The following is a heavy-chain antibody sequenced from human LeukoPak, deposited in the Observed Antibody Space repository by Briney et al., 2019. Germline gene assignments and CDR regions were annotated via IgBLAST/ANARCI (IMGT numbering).Heavy chain of an antibody. J-gene: IGHJ4*02. CDR1: GYTFTGYY. D-gene: IGHD3-22*01. V-gene: IGHV1-2*02. Sequence: ASVKVSCKASGYTFTGYYMHWVRQAPGEGLEWMGWINPNNGGTNYEQKFQGRVTMTRDTSISTAYMELSRLRSDDTAVYYCARVLNDSSGYNYPYWGQGTLVTVSS. CDR3: ARVLNDSSGYNYPY. CDR2: INPNNGGT.